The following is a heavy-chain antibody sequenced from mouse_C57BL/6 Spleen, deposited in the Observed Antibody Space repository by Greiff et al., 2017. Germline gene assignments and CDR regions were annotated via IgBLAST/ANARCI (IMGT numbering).Heavy chain of an antibody. CDR1: GYTFTDYE. Sequence: VQLQQSGAELVRPGASVTLSCKASGYTFTDYEMHWVKQTPVHGLEWIGAIDPETGGTAYNQKFKGKAILTADKSSSTAYMELRSLTSEDSAVYYCTRSYDEYDVSWFAYWGQGTLVTVSA. CDR3: TRSYDEYDVSWFAY. V-gene: IGHV1-15*01. CDR2: IDPETGGT. J-gene: IGHJ3*01. D-gene: IGHD2-4*01.